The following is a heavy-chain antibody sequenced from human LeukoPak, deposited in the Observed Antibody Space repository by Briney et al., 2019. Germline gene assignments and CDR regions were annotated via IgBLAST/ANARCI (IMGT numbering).Heavy chain of an antibody. CDR2: ISGSGGST. J-gene: IGHJ4*02. D-gene: IGHD3-10*01. CDR3: AKTLSAPPPYTYGSGSYYPDY. V-gene: IGHV3-23*01. CDR1: GFTFSSYA. Sequence: PGGSLRLSCAASGFTFSSYAMSWVRQAPGKGLEWVSAISGSGGSTYYADSVKGGFTISRDNSKNTLYLQMNSLRAEDTAVYYCAKTLSAPPPYTYGSGSYYPDYWGQGTLVTVSS.